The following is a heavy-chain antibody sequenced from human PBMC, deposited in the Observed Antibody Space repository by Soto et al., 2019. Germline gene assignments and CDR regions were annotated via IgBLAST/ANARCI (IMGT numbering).Heavy chain of an antibody. CDR3: AGDPWAADY. D-gene: IGHD3-16*01. CDR1: GFTVSTKY. J-gene: IGHJ4*02. Sequence: EVQLVESGGGLVQPGGSLRLSCAASGFTVSTKYMSWVRQAPGKGLAWVSVIYSGGSTFYADSVRGRFTISRDNSKNTVNVQLNSLRDEDTAVYYCAGDPWAADYWGQGTLVTVSS. V-gene: IGHV3-66*01. CDR2: IYSGGST.